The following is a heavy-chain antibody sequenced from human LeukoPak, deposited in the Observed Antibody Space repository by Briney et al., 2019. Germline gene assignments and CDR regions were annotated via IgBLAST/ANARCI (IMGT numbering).Heavy chain of an antibody. CDR3: ARGPDFWSGFYFDY. Sequence: SETLSLTCAVYGGSFSGYYWSWIRQPPGKGLEWIGEINHSGSTNYNPSLKSRVTISVDTSKNQFSLKLSSVTAADTAVYYCARGPDFWSGFYFDYWGQGTLVTVSS. CDR2: INHSGST. D-gene: IGHD3-3*01. CDR1: GGSFSGYY. V-gene: IGHV4-34*01. J-gene: IGHJ4*02.